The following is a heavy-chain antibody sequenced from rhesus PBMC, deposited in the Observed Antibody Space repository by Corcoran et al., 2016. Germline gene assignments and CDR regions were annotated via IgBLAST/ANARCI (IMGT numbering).Heavy chain of an antibody. Sequence: QVQLQESGPAVVKPSETLSLTCAVSGGSISNYYWWSWIRQSPGKGLEWLGGIYGSGETTEYNPFLKSRVSISMEPSKNQLSLKVTSVTAADTAVYYCASTDCSNSDCSSGDYWGQGVLVTVSS. CDR1: GGSISNYYW. V-gene: IGHV4-93*02. J-gene: IGHJ4*01. D-gene: IGHD2-15*01. CDR3: ASTDCSNSDCSSGDY. CDR2: IYGSGETT.